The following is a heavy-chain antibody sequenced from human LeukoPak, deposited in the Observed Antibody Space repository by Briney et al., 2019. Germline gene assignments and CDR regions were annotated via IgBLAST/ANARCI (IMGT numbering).Heavy chain of an antibody. CDR1: GFTFSSSA. J-gene: IGHJ4*02. D-gene: IGHD1-26*01. CDR2: ISSSSSTI. CDR3: ARERGIVGATCLDY. Sequence: GRSLRLSCVVSGFTFSSSAIHWVRQAPGKGLEWVSYISSSSSTIYYADSVKGRFTISRDNAKNSLYLQMNSLRAEDTAVYYCARERGIVGATCLDYWGQGTLVTVSS. V-gene: IGHV3-48*04.